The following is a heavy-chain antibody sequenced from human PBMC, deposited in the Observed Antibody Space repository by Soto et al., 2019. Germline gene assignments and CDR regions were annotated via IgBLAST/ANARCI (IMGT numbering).Heavy chain of an antibody. CDR1: GFTFSSYA. V-gene: IGHV3-23*01. CDR2: ISGSGGST. D-gene: IGHD5-12*01. J-gene: IGHJ4*02. CDR3: AKGGGYGIYYFDY. Sequence: EVQLLESGGGLVQPGGSLRLSCAASGFTFSSYAMSWVRQAPGKGLEWVSAISGSGGSTYYADSVKGRFTISRDNSKNTLYLQMNRLRAEDTAVYYCAKGGGYGIYYFDYWGQGTLVTVSS.